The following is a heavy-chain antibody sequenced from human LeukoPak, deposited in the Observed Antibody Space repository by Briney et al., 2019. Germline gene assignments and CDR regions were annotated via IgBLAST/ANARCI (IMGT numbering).Heavy chain of an antibody. Sequence: PGGSLRLSCAASGFTFDDYGMSWVRQVPGRGLEWVSGITWNADNTGYAEAVKGRFTISRDNAKNSLYPQMNSLRAEDTALYYCARDWRSGYSIDNWGQGTLVTVSS. CDR1: GFTFDDYG. D-gene: IGHD6-19*01. CDR3: ARDWRSGYSIDN. J-gene: IGHJ4*02. CDR2: ITWNADNT. V-gene: IGHV3-20*04.